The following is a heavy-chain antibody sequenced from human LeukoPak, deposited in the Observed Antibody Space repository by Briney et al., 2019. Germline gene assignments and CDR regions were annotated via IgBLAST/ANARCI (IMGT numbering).Heavy chain of an antibody. CDR3: VRSGAERYSGYLDY. V-gene: IGHV4-4*07. Sequence: SETLSLTCTVSGGSITSYFWSWIRQPAGKGLEWIGRIFSSGSTNYNPSLKSRVTMSVDTSKNQFALKLDSVTAADTAIYYCVRSGAERYSGYLDYWGQGILVTVSS. J-gene: IGHJ4*02. CDR2: IFSSGST. CDR1: GGSITSYF. D-gene: IGHD5-12*01.